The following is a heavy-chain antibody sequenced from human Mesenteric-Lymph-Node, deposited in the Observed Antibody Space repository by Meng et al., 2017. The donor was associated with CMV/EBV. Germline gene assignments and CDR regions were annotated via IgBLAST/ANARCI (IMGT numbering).Heavy chain of an antibody. CDR1: GFTFSSYS. CDR2: ISSSSSTI. CDR3: ARTAGVGRLDY. J-gene: IGHJ4*02. V-gene: IGHV3-48*01. D-gene: IGHD3-10*01. Sequence: GESLKISCAASGFTFSSYSMNWVRQAPGKGLEWVSYISSSSSTIYYADSVKGRFTISRDNSKNTLYLQMNSLRAEDTAVYYCARTAGVGRLDYWGQGTLVTVSS.